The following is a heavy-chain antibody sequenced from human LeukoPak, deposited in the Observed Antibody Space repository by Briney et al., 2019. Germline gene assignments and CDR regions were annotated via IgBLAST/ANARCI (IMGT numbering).Heavy chain of an antibody. V-gene: IGHV1-2*02. CDR3: ARGYPLSTTAAGTYFQH. D-gene: IGHD6-13*01. CDR1: GYTFSGYY. CDR2: INPNSGGT. J-gene: IGHJ1*01. Sequence: ASVNVSCKASGYTFSGYYMHWVRQAPGQGLEWMEWINPNSGGTNYAQKFQGRVTMTRDTSISTAYMELSRLRSDDTAVYYCARGYPLSTTAAGTYFQHWGQGTLVTVSS.